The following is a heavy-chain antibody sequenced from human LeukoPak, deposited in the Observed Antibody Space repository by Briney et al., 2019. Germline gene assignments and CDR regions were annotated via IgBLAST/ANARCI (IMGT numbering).Heavy chain of an antibody. V-gene: IGHV4-4*07. CDR3: ARLYCSSTSCYWTNWFDP. CDR2: IYTSGTT. Sequence: SETLSLTCIVSGVSMSSYYWSWPRQPAGEGLEWVGRIYTSGTTIHNPSLKRRVPMSVDTSTNQFSQKLSSVNAAGTAVYYCARLYCSSTSCYWTNWFDPWGQGTLATVSS. CDR1: GVSMSSYY. D-gene: IGHD2-2*01. J-gene: IGHJ5*02.